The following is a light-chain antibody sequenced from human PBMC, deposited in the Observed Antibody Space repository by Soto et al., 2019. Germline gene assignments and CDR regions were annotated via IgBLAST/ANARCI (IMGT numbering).Light chain of an antibody. CDR2: AAS. CDR1: QSISTY. V-gene: IGKV1-39*01. J-gene: IGKJ1*01. Sequence: DIQMTQSPSSLSASVGDRVTISCRASQSISTYLNWYQQKPGKAPRLLIYAASTVQTGVPPRFSGSGSGTDFTLTISSLRLADIATYFCQQSYSAPPWTFGQGTKVEIK. CDR3: QQSYSAPPWT.